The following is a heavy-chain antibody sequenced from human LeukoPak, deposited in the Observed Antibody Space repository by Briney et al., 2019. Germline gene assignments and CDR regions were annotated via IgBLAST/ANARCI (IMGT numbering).Heavy chain of an antibody. V-gene: IGHV3-21*01. CDR3: ARVSKQWLLRSWFDP. Sequence: GGSLRLSCAASGFTFSSYSMNWVRQAPGKGLEWVSSISSSSSYIYYADSVKGRFTISRDNAKNSLYLQMNSLRAEDTAVYYCARVSKQWLLRSWFDPWGQGTLVTVSS. D-gene: IGHD6-19*01. CDR2: ISSSSSYI. J-gene: IGHJ5*02. CDR1: GFTFSSYS.